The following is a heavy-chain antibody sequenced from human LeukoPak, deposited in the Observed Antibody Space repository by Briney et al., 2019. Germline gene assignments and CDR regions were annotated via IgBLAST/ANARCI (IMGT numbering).Heavy chain of an antibody. CDR1: GGSVSSGSYY. J-gene: IGHJ3*02. CDR2: IYYSGST. V-gene: IGHV4-61*01. CDR3: ARDTDGSGWSDAFDI. D-gene: IGHD6-19*01. Sequence: SETLSLTCTVSGGSVSSGSYYWSWIRQPPGKGLEWIGYIYYSGSTNYNPSLKSRVTITVDTSKNQFSLKLSSVTAADTAVYYCARDTDGSGWSDAFDIWGQGTMVTVSS.